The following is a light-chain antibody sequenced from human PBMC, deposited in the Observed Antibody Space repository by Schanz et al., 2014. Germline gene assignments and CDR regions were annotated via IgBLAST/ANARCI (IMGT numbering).Light chain of an antibody. CDR1: QSVSSSF. CDR3: QHYVGSPPLT. V-gene: IGKV3-20*01. CDR2: GAS. J-gene: IGKJ4*01. Sequence: EIVMTQSPATLSVSPGERATLSCRASQSVSSSFLAWYQQKPGQAPRLLIYGASSRATGIPDRFSGSGSGTDFTLTISRLEPDDFAVYYCQHYVGSPPLTFGGGTKVEIK.